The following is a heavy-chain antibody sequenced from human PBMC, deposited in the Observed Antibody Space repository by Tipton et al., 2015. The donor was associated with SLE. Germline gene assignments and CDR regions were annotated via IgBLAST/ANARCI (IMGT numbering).Heavy chain of an antibody. CDR3: ARDGPVGYDNNMDV. J-gene: IGHJ6*04. D-gene: IGHD5-12*01. CDR1: GGSIRIGNYF. Sequence: TLSLTCTVSGGSIRIGNYFWSWIRQHPGKGLEWIGYIDYSGGTYSNPSLKTRLSISVDTSKNQFSLKLSSVTAADTAVYYCARDGPVGYDNNMDVWGKGTAVTVSS. CDR2: IDYSGGT. V-gene: IGHV4-31*03.